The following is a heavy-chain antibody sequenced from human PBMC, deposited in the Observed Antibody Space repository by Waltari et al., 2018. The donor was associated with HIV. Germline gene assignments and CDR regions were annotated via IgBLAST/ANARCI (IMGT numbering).Heavy chain of an antibody. CDR1: GFNLSSFG. CDR3: ATEFKARGLEPSFLDS. CDR2: APYDVSDE. Sequence: VRLVESGGGVIQPGGSLSLSCAASGFNLSSFGFHWVRQVPGKGLDWVAFAPYDVSDEYYLTSVKGLFTISKDNSRGILTLQMNSLRPEDTALYCWATEFKARGLEPSFLDSWGQGTLVTVSS. J-gene: IGHJ4*02. D-gene: IGHD3-10*01. V-gene: IGHV3-30*02.